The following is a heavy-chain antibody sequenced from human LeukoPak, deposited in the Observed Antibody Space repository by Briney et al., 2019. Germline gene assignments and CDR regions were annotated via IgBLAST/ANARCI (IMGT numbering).Heavy chain of an antibody. J-gene: IGHJ3*02. Sequence: SVKVSCKASGGTFSSYAISWVRQAPGQGLEWMGRIIPTFGTANYAQKFQGRVTITTDESTSTAYMELSSLRSEDTAVYYCARHAGSYRYTLPTDAFDIWGQGTMVTVSS. CDR2: IIPTFGTA. CDR1: GGTFSSYA. V-gene: IGHV1-69*05. CDR3: ARHAGSYRYTLPTDAFDI. D-gene: IGHD3-16*02.